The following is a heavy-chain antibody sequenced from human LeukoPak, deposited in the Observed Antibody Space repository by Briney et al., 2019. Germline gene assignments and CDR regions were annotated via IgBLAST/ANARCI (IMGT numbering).Heavy chain of an antibody. J-gene: IGHJ4*02. Sequence: GGSLRLSCAASGFTFNSFGMSWVRQAPGKGLEWLSYISSSSSTIYYADSVRGRFTVSRDNAKNSLYLQINSLRADDTAVYYCARSHQRVGIEDYWGQGTLVTVSS. CDR2: ISSSSSTI. CDR1: GFTFNSFG. CDR3: ARSHQRVGIEDY. V-gene: IGHV3-48*04. D-gene: IGHD1-26*01.